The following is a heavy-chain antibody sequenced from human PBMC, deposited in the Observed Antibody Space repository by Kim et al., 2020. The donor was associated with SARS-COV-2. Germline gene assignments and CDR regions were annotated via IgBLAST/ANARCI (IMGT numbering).Heavy chain of an antibody. J-gene: IGHJ5*02. D-gene: IGHD3-22*01. Sequence: SQTLSLTCTVSGGSISSGGYYWSWIRQHPGKGLEWIGYIYYSGSTYYNPSLKSRVTISVDTSKNQFSLKLSSVTAADTAVYYCARDEKPYYYDSSGYPLHWFDPWGQGTLVTVSS. V-gene: IGHV4-31*03. CDR1: GGSISSGGYY. CDR3: ARDEKPYYYDSSGYPLHWFDP. CDR2: IYYSGST.